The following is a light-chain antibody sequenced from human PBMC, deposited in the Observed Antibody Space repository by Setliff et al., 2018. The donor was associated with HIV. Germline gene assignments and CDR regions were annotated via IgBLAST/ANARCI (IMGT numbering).Light chain of an antibody. J-gene: IGKJ2*01. V-gene: IGKV3-15*01. CDR1: QSVTSN. Sequence: EIVMTQSPATLSVSPGERATLSCRTSQSVTSNLAWYQQKPGQAPRLLIFGASTRATGIPARFSGSGSGTDFTLTISSLQSEDFAVYYCQQYNNWPQTFGQGTK. CDR2: GAS. CDR3: QQYNNWPQT.